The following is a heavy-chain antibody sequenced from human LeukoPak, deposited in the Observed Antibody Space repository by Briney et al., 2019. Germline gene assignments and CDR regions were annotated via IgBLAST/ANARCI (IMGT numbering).Heavy chain of an antibody. CDR1: GFTFSSYG. Sequence: GGSLRLSCAASGFTFSSYGMHWVRQAPGKGLEWVAVISYDGSDKYYADSVKGRFTISRDNSENTLYLQMNSLRAEDTAVYYCAKGVGATIGDWGQGALGTVSS. V-gene: IGHV3-30*18. J-gene: IGHJ4*02. CDR3: AKGVGATIGD. D-gene: IGHD1-26*01. CDR2: ISYDGSDK.